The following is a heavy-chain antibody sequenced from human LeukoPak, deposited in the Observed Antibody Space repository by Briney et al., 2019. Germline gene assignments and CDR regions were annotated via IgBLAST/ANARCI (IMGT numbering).Heavy chain of an antibody. J-gene: IGHJ1*01. D-gene: IGHD1-14*01. Sequence: GASVKVSCKASGYTFTGYYMHWVRQAPGQGLEWMGWMNPNSGNTGYAQKFQGRVTMTRNTSISTAYMELSSLRSEDTAVYYCARGPPSRYQHWGQGTLVTVSS. CDR1: GYTFTGYY. V-gene: IGHV1-8*02. CDR2: MNPNSGNT. CDR3: ARGPPSRYQH.